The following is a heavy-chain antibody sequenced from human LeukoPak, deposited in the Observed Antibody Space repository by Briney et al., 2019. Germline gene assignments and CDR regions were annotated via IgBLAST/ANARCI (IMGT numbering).Heavy chain of an antibody. Sequence: SVKVSCKASGVTFSSYAISWVRQAPGQGLEWMSGIIAIFGTANYAQTFQGRVTITADKSTSTAYMELSSLRSEDTAVYYCARRVTRTDSDYYYYYMDVWGKGTTVTVSS. CDR2: IIAIFGTA. CDR1: GVTFSSYA. J-gene: IGHJ6*03. V-gene: IGHV1-69*06. CDR3: ARRVTRTDSDYYYYYMDV. D-gene: IGHD1-20*01.